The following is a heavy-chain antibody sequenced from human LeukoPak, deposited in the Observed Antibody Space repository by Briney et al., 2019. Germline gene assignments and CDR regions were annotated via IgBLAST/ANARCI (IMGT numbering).Heavy chain of an antibody. CDR2: ISSSGSTI. Sequence: GGSLRLSCGASGFTFSDYYMSWIRQAPGKGLEWVSYISSSGSTIYYADSVKGRFTISRDNAKNSLYLQMNSLRAEDTAVYYCARDQAVAYFDYWGQGTLVTVSS. CDR1: GFTFSDYY. J-gene: IGHJ4*02. V-gene: IGHV3-11*01. D-gene: IGHD6-19*01. CDR3: ARDQAVAYFDY.